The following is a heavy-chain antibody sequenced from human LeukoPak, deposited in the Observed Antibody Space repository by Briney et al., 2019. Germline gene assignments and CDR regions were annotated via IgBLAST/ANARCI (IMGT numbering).Heavy chain of an antibody. D-gene: IGHD4-17*01. CDR2: TSYDGSNK. V-gene: IGHV3-30-3*01. CDR3: ARYYGDYLIDH. J-gene: IGHJ4*02. Sequence: GGSLRLSCAASRFTFSSYAMHWVRQAPGKGLEWVAVTSYDGSNKYYADSVKGRFTISRDNSKDTLYLQMNSLRADDTALYYCARYYGDYLIDHWGQGTLVTVSS. CDR1: RFTFSSYA.